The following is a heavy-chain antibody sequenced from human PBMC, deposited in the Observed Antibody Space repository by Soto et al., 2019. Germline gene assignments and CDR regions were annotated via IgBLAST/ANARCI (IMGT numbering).Heavy chain of an antibody. CDR3: AKDMKPGIAAAGHHYYYYGMDV. D-gene: IGHD6-13*01. CDR2: ISGSGGST. Sequence: GGSLRLSCAASGFTFSSYAMSWVRQAPGKGLEWVSAISGSGGSTYYADSVKGRFTISRDNSKNTLYLQMNSLRAEDTAVYYCAKDMKPGIAAAGHHYYYYGMDVWGQGTTVTVSS. J-gene: IGHJ6*02. CDR1: GFTFSSYA. V-gene: IGHV3-23*01.